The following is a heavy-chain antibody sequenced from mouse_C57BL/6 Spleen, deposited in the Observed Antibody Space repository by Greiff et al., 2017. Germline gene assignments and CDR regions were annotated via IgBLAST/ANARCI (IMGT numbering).Heavy chain of an antibody. Sequence: VQLQQPGTELVKPGASVKLSCKASGYTFTSYWMHWVQQRPGQGLEWIGYINPSNGGTNYNEQFKSKSTLTVDKSSSTADMQLSSLTSEDSAVNYCAAYYYYGSSYLDYWGQGTTLTVSS. CDR1: GYTFTSYW. D-gene: IGHD1-1*01. CDR3: AAYYYYGSSYLDY. J-gene: IGHJ2*01. CDR2: INPSNGGT. V-gene: IGHV1-53*01.